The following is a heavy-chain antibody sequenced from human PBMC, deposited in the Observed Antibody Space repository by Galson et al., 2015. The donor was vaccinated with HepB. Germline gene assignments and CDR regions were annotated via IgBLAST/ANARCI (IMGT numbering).Heavy chain of an antibody. D-gene: IGHD3-3*01. CDR2: ISGSGGST. V-gene: IGHV3-23*01. CDR3: AKAFVQRSLFDY. CDR1: GFTFSSNYA. J-gene: IGHJ4*02. Sequence: SLRLSCAASGFTFSSNYAMSWVRQAPGKGLEWVSAISGSGGSTYYADSVKGRFTISRDNSKNTLYLQMNSLRAEDTAIYYCAKAFVQRSLFDYWGQGTLVTVSS.